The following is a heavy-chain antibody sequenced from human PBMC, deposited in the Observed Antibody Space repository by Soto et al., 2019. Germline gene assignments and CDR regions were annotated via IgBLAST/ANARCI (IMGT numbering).Heavy chain of an antibody. Sequence: SVKVSCKASGDTFSSYAVNWVRQAPGRGLEWMGGIIPIFGTANYAQKFQGRVTITADESTSTAYMELRSLRSDDTAVYYCARDRGSWYAYYYYYGMDVWGQETRVTVAS. CDR1: GDTFSSYA. J-gene: IGHJ6*02. V-gene: IGHV1-69*13. CDR2: IIPIFGTA. D-gene: IGHD6-13*01. CDR3: ARDRGSWYAYYYYYGMDV.